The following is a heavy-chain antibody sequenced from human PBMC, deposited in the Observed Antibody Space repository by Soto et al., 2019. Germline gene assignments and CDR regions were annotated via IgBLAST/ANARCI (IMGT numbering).Heavy chain of an antibody. V-gene: IGHV4-31*11. CDR2: IYYGWNT. Sequence: SETLSLTCAVYGGSFSGYYWTWIRQHPGKGLEWIGYIYYGWNTQYNPSLKSRVTISADTSKNLFSLNLSSVTAADTAVYYCARGVAATPLSGSSWFDPWGQGTLVTVSS. CDR3: ARGVAATPLSGSSWFDP. D-gene: IGHD2-15*01. J-gene: IGHJ5*02. CDR1: GGSFSGYY.